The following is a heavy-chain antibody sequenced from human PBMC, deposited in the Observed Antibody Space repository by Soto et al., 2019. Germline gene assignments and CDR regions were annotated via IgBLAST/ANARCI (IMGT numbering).Heavy chain of an antibody. V-gene: IGHV3-23*01. CDR1: GFTFSSYA. CDR2: ISGSGGRT. CDR3: AKDQSVLPYYFDY. Sequence: EVQLLESGGGLVQPGGSLRLSCAASGFTFSSYAMSWVRQAPGKGLEWVSAISGSGGRTYYADSVKGRFTISRDNSKNTLYLQMNSLRAEDTAVYYCAKDQSVLPYYFDYWGQGTLVTVSS. J-gene: IGHJ4*02.